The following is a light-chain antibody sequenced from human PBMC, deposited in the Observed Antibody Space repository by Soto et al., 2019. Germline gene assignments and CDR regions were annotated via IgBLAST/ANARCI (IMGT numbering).Light chain of an antibody. V-gene: IGLV2-8*01. Sequence: QSALTQPPSASGSPGQSVTISCTGTSSDVGGYDYVSWHQQHPGKAPKVIIYEVSKRPSGVPDRFSGSKSGNTASLTVSGLQAEDEADYYCSSYTSSSTPVVFGGGTKLTVL. CDR1: SSDVGGYDY. CDR2: EVS. CDR3: SSYTSSSTPVV. J-gene: IGLJ2*01.